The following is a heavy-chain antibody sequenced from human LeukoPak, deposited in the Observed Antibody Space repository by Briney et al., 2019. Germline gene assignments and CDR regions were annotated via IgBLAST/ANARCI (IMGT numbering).Heavy chain of an antibody. CDR1: GFTVSNNY. J-gene: IGHJ4*02. D-gene: IGHD6-19*01. CDR3: AKVGRSSGWYYFDY. Sequence: GGSLRLSCAASGFTVSNNYMSWVRQAPGKGLEWVSLMYNNSGTFYADSVKGRFTISRDNSKNTLYLQMNSLRAEDTAVYYCAKVGRSSGWYYFDYWGQGTLVTVSS. CDR2: MYNNSGT. V-gene: IGHV3-66*03.